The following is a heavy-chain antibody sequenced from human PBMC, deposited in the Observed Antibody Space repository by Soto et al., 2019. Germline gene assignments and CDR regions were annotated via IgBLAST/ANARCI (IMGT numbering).Heavy chain of an antibody. CDR3: ARDIRVWWFGDSEADVFYF. Sequence: SVKVSCKASGGTFSSYAISWVRQAPGQGLEWMGGIIPIFGTANYAQKFQGRVTITADESTSTAYMELSSLRSEDTAVYCCARDIRVWWFGDSEADVFYFWGQGTMVT. D-gene: IGHD3-10*01. CDR1: GGTFSSYA. CDR2: IIPIFGTA. J-gene: IGHJ3*01. V-gene: IGHV1-69*13.